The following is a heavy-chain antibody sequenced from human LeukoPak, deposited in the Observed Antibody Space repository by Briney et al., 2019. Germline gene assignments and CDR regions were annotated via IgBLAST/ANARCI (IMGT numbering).Heavy chain of an antibody. CDR3: ARLNSAHYYDSSGHYPFDY. D-gene: IGHD3-22*01. CDR1: GVSISSGGYY. V-gene: IGHV4-31*03. J-gene: IGHJ4*02. CDR2: IYYSGST. Sequence: PSQTLSLTCTVSGVSISSGGYYWRWIRQHPGKGLEWIGYIYYSGSTYYNPSLKSRVTISVDTSKNQFSLKLSSVTASDTAVYYCARLNSAHYYDSSGHYPFDYWGQGTRVTVSS.